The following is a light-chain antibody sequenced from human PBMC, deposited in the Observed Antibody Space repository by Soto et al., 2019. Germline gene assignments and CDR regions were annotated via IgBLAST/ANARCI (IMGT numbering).Light chain of an antibody. CDR3: QQLDSSPLT. Sequence: EIVLTQSPGTLSLSRGERATLSCRASQSVGSSYLAWYQQKPGQAPRLLIYDASSRATGIPDRVSGSGSGTDFTLNISRLEPEDVAVYYCQQLDSSPLTFGGGTKVDIK. CDR2: DAS. V-gene: IGKV3-20*01. J-gene: IGKJ4*01. CDR1: QSVGSSY.